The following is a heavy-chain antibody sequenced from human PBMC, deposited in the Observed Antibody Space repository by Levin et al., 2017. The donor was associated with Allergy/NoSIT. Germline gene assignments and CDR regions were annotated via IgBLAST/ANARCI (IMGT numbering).Heavy chain of an antibody. J-gene: IGHJ4*02. V-gene: IGHV3-23*01. CDR2: ISGSGGST. D-gene: IGHD6-19*01. CDR1: GFTFSSYA. CDR3: AKVDRIAVAGYYYFDY. Sequence: PGGSLRLSCAASGFTFSSYAMSWVRQAPGKGLEWVSAISGSGGSTYYADSVKGRFTISRDNSKNTLYLQMNSLRAEDTAVYYCAKVDRIAVAGYYYFDYWGQGTLVTVSS.